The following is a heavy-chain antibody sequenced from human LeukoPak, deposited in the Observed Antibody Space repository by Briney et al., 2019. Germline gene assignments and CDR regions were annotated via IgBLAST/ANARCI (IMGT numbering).Heavy chain of an antibody. CDR3: ARSPSYCSGGSCYRTMYYYYGMDV. Sequence: TLCLTCTVSGGSISSYYWSWIRQPAGKGLEWIGRIYTSGSTNYNPSLKSRVTMAVDTSKNQFSLKLSSVTAADTAVYYCARSPSYCSGGSCYRTMYYYYGMDVWGQGTTVTVSS. CDR1: GGSISSYY. J-gene: IGHJ6*02. D-gene: IGHD2-15*01. V-gene: IGHV4-4*07. CDR2: IYTSGST.